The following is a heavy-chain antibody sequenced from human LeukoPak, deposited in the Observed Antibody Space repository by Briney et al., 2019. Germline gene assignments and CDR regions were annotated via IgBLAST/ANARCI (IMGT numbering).Heavy chain of an antibody. CDR3: ATGGASIFLDAFDI. J-gene: IGHJ3*02. D-gene: IGHD3-9*01. CDR2: ISYEGSNK. Sequence: GGSLRLSCAASGFTFSSYGMHWVRQASGKGLEWVAHISYEGSNKYYADSVKGRFTISRDNSNNTLYLQMSSLRAEDTAVYFCATGGASIFLDAFDIWGQGTMVTVSS. V-gene: IGHV3-30*03. CDR1: GFTFSSYG.